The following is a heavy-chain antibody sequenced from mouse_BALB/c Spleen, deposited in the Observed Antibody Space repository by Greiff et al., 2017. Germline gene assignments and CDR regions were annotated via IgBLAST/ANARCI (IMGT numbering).Heavy chain of an antibody. CDR1: GYNFTSYW. J-gene: IGHJ3*01. V-gene: IGHV1-55*01. D-gene: IGHD2-10*02. Sequence: VQLQQPGAELVKPGTSVKLSCKASGYNFTSYWINWVKLRPGQGLEWIGDIYPGSGSTNYNEKFKSKATLTVDTSSSTAYMQLSSLASEDSALYYCASPYGNYAWFAYWGQGTLVTVSA. CDR3: ASPYGNYAWFAY. CDR2: IYPGSGST.